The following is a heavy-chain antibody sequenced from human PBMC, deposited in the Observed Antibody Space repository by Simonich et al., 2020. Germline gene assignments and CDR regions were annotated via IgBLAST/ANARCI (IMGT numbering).Heavy chain of an antibody. Sequence: QVQLVQSGAEVKKPGASVKVSCKASGYTFTSYDINWVRQATGQGLEWMGWMNPKRGNTGYAQKCQGRVNITRNTSISTAYMELSSLRSEDTAVYYCARARYCSSTSCYNWFDPWGQGTLVTVSS. CDR1: GYTFTSYD. J-gene: IGHJ5*02. D-gene: IGHD2-2*01. CDR2: MNPKRGNT. V-gene: IGHV1-8*03. CDR3: ARARYCSSTSCYNWFDP.